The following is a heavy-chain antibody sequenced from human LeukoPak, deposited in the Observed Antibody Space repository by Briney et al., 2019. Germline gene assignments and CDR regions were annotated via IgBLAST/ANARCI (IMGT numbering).Heavy chain of an antibody. CDR1: GYTFTSYA. D-gene: IGHD5-18*01. CDR2: INPNSGGT. CDR3: ARTQRIQLWSY. Sequence: ASVEVSCKASGYTFTSYAMNWVRQAPGQGLEWMGWINPNSGGTNYAQKFQGRVTMTRDTSISTAYMELSRLRSDDTAVYYCARTQRIQLWSYWGQGTLVTVSS. J-gene: IGHJ4*02. V-gene: IGHV1-2*02.